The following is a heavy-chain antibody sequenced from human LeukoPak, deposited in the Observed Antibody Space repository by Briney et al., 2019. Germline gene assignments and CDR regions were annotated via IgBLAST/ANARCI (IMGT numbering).Heavy chain of an antibody. V-gene: IGHV5-51*01. Sequence: GESLKISCQASGYSFTSSWIGWARQMPGKGLEWMAITNPGDSDTRYSPSFQGQVTISADKSISTVYLQWGSLKASDTAMYYCARQPGAGWFDPWGQGTLVTVSS. D-gene: IGHD3-10*01. CDR2: TNPGDSDT. J-gene: IGHJ5*02. CDR1: GYSFTSSW. CDR3: ARQPGAGWFDP.